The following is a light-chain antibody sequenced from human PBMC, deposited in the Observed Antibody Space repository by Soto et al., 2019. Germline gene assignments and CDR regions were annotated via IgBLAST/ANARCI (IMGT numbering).Light chain of an antibody. CDR3: QKYNSVPLT. Sequence: DIQMTQSPSSLSASVGDRVTITCRASQAISNYLAWYQQKPGKAPTLLIHAASTLQSGVSSRFSGSGSGTDFTLTIGSLQPEDVATYYCQKYNSVPLTFCGGTKVDI. J-gene: IGKJ4*01. CDR2: AAS. CDR1: QAISNY. V-gene: IGKV1-27*01.